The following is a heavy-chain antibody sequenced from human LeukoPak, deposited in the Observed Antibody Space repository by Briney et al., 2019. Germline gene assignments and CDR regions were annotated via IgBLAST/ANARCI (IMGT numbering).Heavy chain of an antibody. V-gene: IGHV3-74*01. J-gene: IGHJ4*02. D-gene: IGHD1-26*01. CDR3: ARGYSGTYRVDY. Sequence: GGSLRLSCAASGFTFSSYWMHWVRQVPGKGLVWVSRINTDGTNTTYADSVKGRFTMSRDNAKSRLYLQMNSLRAEDTAVYYCARGYSGTYRVDYWGQRTLVTVSS. CDR1: GFTFSSYW. CDR2: INTDGTNT.